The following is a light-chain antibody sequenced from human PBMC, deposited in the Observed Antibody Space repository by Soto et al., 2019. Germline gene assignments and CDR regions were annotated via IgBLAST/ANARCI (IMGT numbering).Light chain of an antibody. Sequence: EIVLTQSPGTLSLSPGESATLSCRASQSISSAYLAWYQQKPGQAPRLLIYDTSTRATGIPARFSGSGSGTEFTLTISSLQSEDFAVYYCQQYNNWPPITFGQGTRLEI. CDR2: DTS. J-gene: IGKJ5*01. CDR3: QQYNNWPPIT. CDR1: QSISSAY. V-gene: IGKV3-15*01.